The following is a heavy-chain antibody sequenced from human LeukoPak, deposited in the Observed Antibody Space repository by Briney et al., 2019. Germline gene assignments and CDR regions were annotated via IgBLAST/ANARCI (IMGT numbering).Heavy chain of an antibody. D-gene: IGHD3-22*01. J-gene: IGHJ4*02. CDR1: GGSISSGDYY. CDR2: IYTSGST. V-gene: IGHV4-61*02. CDR3: ARGGSSGYYFVYFDY. Sequence: SETLSLTCTVSGGSISSGDYYWSWIRQPPGKGLEWIGRIYTSGSTNYNPSLKSRVTMSVDTSKNQFSLKLSSVTAADTAVYYCARGGSSGYYFVYFDYWGQGTLVTVSS.